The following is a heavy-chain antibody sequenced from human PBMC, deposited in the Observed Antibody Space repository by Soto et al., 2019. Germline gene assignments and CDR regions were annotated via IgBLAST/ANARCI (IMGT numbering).Heavy chain of an antibody. J-gene: IGHJ6*02. CDR2: IYYSGST. CDR3: ARVRVGVVAHTKNPDIHYGMDV. CDR1: GGSISSYY. V-gene: IGHV4-59*01. Sequence: SETLSLTCTVSGGSISSYYWSWIRQPPGKGLEWIGYIYYSGSTNYNPSLKSRVTISVDTSKNQFSLKLSSVTAADTAVYYCARVRVGVVAHTKNPDIHYGMDVWGQGTTVTVSS. D-gene: IGHD2-15*01.